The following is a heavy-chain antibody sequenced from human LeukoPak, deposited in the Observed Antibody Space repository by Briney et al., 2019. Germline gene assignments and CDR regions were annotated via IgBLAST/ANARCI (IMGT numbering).Heavy chain of an antibody. J-gene: IGHJ4*02. CDR3: AKDYYDSSTGGFDY. CDR2: ISGSGAST. D-gene: IGHD3-22*01. CDR1: GFTFSSYA. V-gene: IGHV3-23*01. Sequence: RPGGSLRLSCAASGFTFSSYAMSWVRQAPGKGLEWVSAISGSGASTYYADSVKGRFTISRDNSKNTLYLQMNSLRAEDTAVYYCAKDYYDSSTGGFDYWGQGTLVTVSS.